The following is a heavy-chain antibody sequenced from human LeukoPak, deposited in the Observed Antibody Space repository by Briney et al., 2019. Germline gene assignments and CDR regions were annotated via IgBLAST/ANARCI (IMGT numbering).Heavy chain of an antibody. V-gene: IGHV1-69*06. CDR2: IIPIFGTA. CDR3: ARDLYSSGWYSSGWFDP. CDR1: GGTFSSYA. Sequence: GASVKVSCKASGGTFSSYAISWVRQAPGQGLEWMGGIIPIFGTANYAQKFQGRVTITADKSTSTAYMELSSLRSDDTAVYYCARDLYSSGWYSSGWFDPWGQGTLVTVSS. D-gene: IGHD6-19*01. J-gene: IGHJ5*02.